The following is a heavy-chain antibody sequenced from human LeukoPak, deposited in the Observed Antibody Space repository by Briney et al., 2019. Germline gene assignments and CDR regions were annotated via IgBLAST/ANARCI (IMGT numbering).Heavy chain of an antibody. J-gene: IGHJ4*02. CDR3: AKGNRYSYGRYYFDY. V-gene: IGHV3-23*01. CDR1: GFTFSSYA. Sequence: TGGTLRLSCAASGFTFSSYAMGWVRQAPGKGLEWVSAITASGGNTYYADSVKGRFTTSRDNSKNTLYLQVNSLRAEDTAVYYCAKGNRYSYGRYYFDYRGQGTLVTVSS. D-gene: IGHD5-18*01. CDR2: ITASGGNT.